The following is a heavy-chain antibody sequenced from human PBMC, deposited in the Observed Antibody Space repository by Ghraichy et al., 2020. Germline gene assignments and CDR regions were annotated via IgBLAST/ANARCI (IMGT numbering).Heavy chain of an antibody. V-gene: IGHV1-69*06. J-gene: IGHJ4*02. CDR1: GGTFSSYA. CDR2: IIPIFGTP. D-gene: IGHD6-19*01. CDR3: ARDRSVAGMSYFDY. Sequence: VKVSYKASGGTFSSYAISWVRQAPGQGLEWMGGIIPIFGTPNYAQKFQGRVTITADKSTSTAYMELSSLRSEDTAVYYCARDRSVAGMSYFDYWGQGTLVTVSS.